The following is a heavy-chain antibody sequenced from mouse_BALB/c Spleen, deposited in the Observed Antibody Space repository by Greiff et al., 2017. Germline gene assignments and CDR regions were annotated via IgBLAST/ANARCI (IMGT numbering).Heavy chain of an antibody. CDR2: IYPYNGDT. Sequence: VQLQQSGPELVKPGASVKISCKASGYTFTDYNMHWVKQSHGKSLEWIGYIYPYNGDTFYNQKFKDKATLTVDKSSSTAYMQLSSPTSEDSAVYYCARGAYWGQGTLVTVSA. CDR3: ARGAY. CDR1: GYTFTDYN. J-gene: IGHJ3*01. V-gene: IGHV1S29*02.